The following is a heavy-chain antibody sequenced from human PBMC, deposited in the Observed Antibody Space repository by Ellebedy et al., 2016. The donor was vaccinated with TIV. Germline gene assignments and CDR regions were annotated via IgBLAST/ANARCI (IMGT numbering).Heavy chain of an antibody. Sequence: MPSETLSLTCTVSGGSISSSNYYLGWIRQTPGKGLEWIGSIHSSGSTSYKPSLKSRVTISVDTSKNQFSLKLSSVTAADTAVYYCARSPEYWGQGTLVTVSS. CDR2: IHSSGST. CDR3: ARSPEY. J-gene: IGHJ4*02. D-gene: IGHD1-14*01. CDR1: GGSISSSNYY. V-gene: IGHV4-39*07.